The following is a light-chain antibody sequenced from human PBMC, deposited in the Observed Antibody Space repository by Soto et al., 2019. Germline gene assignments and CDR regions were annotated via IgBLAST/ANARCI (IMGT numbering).Light chain of an antibody. CDR2: DAF. V-gene: IGKV3-11*01. J-gene: IGKJ4*01. CDR1: QSVDFH. Sequence: EVVLTQSPATLSLSPGERATLSCRASQSVDFHLAWYQQRPGQAPRLLLFDAFNRATGIPARFSGSGSGTDFTLTISSLEPEDFAVYYCQQRRSWPPVTFGGGTKVEL. CDR3: QQRRSWPPVT.